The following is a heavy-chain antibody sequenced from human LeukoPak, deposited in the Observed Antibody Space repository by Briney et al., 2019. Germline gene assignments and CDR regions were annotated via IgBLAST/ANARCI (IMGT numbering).Heavy chain of an antibody. D-gene: IGHD4-17*01. V-gene: IGHV3-23*01. CDR1: GFTFRSYA. Sequence: GGSLRLSCEASGFTFRSYAMNWVRQAPGKGLEWVSTISGSGGTTYYADSVKGRFTISRDNSKNTLYLQMNSLKAEDTAVYYCAKATTVTTTGDYWGRGTLITVSS. CDR3: AKATTVTTTGDY. CDR2: ISGSGGTT. J-gene: IGHJ4*02.